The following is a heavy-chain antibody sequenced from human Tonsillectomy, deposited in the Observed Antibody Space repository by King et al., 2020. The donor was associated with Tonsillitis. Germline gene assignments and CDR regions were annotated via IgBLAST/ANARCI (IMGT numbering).Heavy chain of an antibody. Sequence: VQLVESGGGLVQPGRSLRLSCAASGFTFDDYAMHWVRQAPGKGLEWVSSINWNNSSMGYADSVKGRFTISRDNAKNSLYLQVDSLRPEDTALYYCAKGLEGVARRYYGMDVWGQGTTVTVSS. D-gene: IGHD3-3*01. CDR1: GFTFDDYA. CDR2: INWNNSSM. CDR3: AKGLEGVARRYYGMDV. J-gene: IGHJ6*02. V-gene: IGHV3-9*01.